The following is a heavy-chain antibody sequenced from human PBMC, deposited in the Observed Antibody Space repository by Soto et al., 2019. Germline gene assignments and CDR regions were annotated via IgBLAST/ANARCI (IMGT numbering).Heavy chain of an antibody. V-gene: IGHV1-2*02. CDR2: INPNNGAT. J-gene: IGHJ5*02. CDR3: ASHDPAARFDP. D-gene: IGHD1-1*01. CDR1: RYIFTAYF. Sequence: QVQLVQSGAEVKKPGASVKVSCKAPRYIFTAYFMHWVRQAPGQGLEWRGWINPNNGATHYGLSFQGRVTMTGDTSISTAYMELSSLRSDDTAVYYCASHDPAARFDPWGQGTLIIVSS.